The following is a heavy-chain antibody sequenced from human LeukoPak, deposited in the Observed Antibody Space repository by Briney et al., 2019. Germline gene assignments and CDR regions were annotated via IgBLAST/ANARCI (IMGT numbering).Heavy chain of an antibody. D-gene: IGHD5-24*01. Sequence: SVKVSCKASGGTFNTYAISWVRQAPGQGLEWMGGIVPIFGTPDYAQKFQGRVTITTDESTSTAYMELSSLRSEDTAVYYCARDPIRDGYKERGYDWFDPWGQGTLVTVSS. CDR2: IVPIFGTP. V-gene: IGHV1-69*05. J-gene: IGHJ5*02. CDR3: ARDPIRDGYKERGYDWFDP. CDR1: GGTFNTYA.